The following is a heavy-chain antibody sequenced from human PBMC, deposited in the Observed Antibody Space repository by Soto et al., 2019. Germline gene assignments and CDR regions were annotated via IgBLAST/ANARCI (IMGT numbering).Heavy chain of an antibody. J-gene: IGHJ4*02. CDR3: ERRRAENQFDV. V-gene: IGHV4-39*01. D-gene: IGHD3-9*01. CDR2: IHFSGTA. Sequence: AATXSLTCAVSGGSIITSSSYLCWIRQTPGNVLDWIGHIHFSGTADYSPSLKSLFSISLDTSKNRFSLKVISVTAADKATYYCERRRAENQFDVWGQGTPVKVYS. CDR1: GGSIITSSSY.